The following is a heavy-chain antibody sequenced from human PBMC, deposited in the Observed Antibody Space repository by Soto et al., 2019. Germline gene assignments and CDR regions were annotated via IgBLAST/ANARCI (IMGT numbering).Heavy chain of an antibody. CDR2: IYWDDDK. CDR3: AHRQEGYNSYWYHDYFDY. D-gene: IGHD2-8*02. Sequence: QITLKESGPTLVKPTQTLTLTCTFSGFSLSTSGVGVGWIRQPPGKALEWLALIYWDDDKRYSPSLKSRLTVTKDSANTPMVRTMTNMDPVDTGIYYCAHRQEGYNSYWYHDYFDYWGQGTLVTVSS. J-gene: IGHJ4*02. CDR1: GFSLSTSGVG. V-gene: IGHV2-5*02.